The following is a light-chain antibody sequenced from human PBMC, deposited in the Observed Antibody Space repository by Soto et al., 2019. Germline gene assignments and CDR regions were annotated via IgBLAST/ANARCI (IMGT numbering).Light chain of an antibody. J-gene: IGLJ2*01. CDR3: AAWDDRLSGPLVV. V-gene: IGLV1-47*02. CDR1: SSNIGSNY. CDR2: SNN. Sequence: QPVLTQPPSASGTPGQRVTISCSGSSSNIGSNYVYWYQQLPGTAPKLLIYSNNQRPSGVPDRFSGSKSGTSASLAISGLRSEDEADYYCAAWDDRLSGPLVVFGGGTQLTVL.